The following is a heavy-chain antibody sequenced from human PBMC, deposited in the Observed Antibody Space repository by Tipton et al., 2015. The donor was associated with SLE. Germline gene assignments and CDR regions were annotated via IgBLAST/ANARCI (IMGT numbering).Heavy chain of an antibody. CDR1: GGSIKNYY. J-gene: IGHJ4*02. V-gene: IGHV4-59*01. Sequence: LRLSCTVSGGSIKNYYWTWIRQPPGKGLEWIGYIYNGENTNSNPSLKSRVTISVDTSKNQFSLKLSSVTAADTAVYYCARDARGSSHFDYWGQGTLVTVSS. CDR2: IYNGENT. D-gene: IGHD2-15*01. CDR3: ARDARGSSHFDY.